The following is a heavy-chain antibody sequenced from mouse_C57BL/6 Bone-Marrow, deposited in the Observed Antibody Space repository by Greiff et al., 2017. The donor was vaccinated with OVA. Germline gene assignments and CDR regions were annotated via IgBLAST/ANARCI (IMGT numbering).Heavy chain of an antibody. CDR1: GFTFSSYG. CDR3: ARDGYDYFDY. CDR2: ISSGGSYT. J-gene: IGHJ2*01. D-gene: IGHD2-3*01. Sequence: EVNLVESGGDLVKPGGSLKLSCAASGFTFSSYGMSWVRQTPDKRLEWVATISSGGSYTYYPDSVKGRFTISRDNAKNPLYLQMSSLKSEDTAMYYCARDGYDYFDYWGQGTTLTVSS. V-gene: IGHV5-6*01.